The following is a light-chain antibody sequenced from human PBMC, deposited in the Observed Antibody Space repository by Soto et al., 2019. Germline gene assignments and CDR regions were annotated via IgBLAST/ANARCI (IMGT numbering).Light chain of an antibody. CDR1: SSDVGAYNY. CDR3: ISYTDRQSYL. V-gene: IGLV2-11*01. CDR2: DVN. Sequence: QSALTQPRSVSGSPGQSVTISCTGTSSDVGAYNYVSWYQQHPNKAPQFMIYDVNKRPSGVPDRFSGSKSGNTASLTISGLHAEDEADYYCISYTDRQSYLFGTGTKLTVL. J-gene: IGLJ1*01.